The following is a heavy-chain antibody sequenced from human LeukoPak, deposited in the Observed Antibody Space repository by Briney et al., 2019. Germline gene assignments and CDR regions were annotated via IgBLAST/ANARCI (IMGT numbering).Heavy chain of an antibody. CDR2: ISGSSTSI. J-gene: IGHJ4*02. D-gene: IGHD5-12*01. CDR3: DYHSN. V-gene: IGHV3-48*02. CDR1: GFTFSSSE. Sequence: GGSLPLSCAASGFTFSSSEMNWMRQAPGKGLEWLSSISGSSTSIYYADSVKGRFTISRDNVKNLLYLQMNSLRDEDTAVYYCDYHSNCGQRLIVTVSS.